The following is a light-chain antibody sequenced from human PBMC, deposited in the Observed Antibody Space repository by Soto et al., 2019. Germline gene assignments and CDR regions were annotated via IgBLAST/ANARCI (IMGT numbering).Light chain of an antibody. V-gene: IGLV1-44*01. J-gene: IGLJ1*01. CDR3: AAWDGSLSTYV. Sequence: QSVLTQSPSASGTSGQRVTISCSGSSSNVGRNVVNWYQHLPGTAPKLLIHSNNQRASGVAGRFSGSKSGTSASLAISGLQSEDEGDYYCAAWDGSLSTYVFGTGTKVTVL. CDR2: SNN. CDR1: SSNVGRNV.